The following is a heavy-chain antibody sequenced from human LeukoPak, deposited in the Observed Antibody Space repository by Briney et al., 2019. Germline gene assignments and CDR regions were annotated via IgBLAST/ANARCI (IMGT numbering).Heavy chain of an antibody. J-gene: IGHJ4*02. D-gene: IGHD1-14*01. Sequence: PGGSLRLSCATSGFTFGSYSMSWVRQAPGKGLEWVSYISSSGSTIYYAASVKGRFIISRDNARKSVSLQMNSLRDEDTAVYYCARTTVFDYWGQGTLVTVSS. V-gene: IGHV3-48*02. CDR2: ISSSGSTI. CDR3: ARTTVFDY. CDR1: GFTFGSYS.